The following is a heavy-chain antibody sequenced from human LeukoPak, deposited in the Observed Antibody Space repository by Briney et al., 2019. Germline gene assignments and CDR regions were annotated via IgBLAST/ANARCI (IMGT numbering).Heavy chain of an antibody. CDR2: IYTSGST. V-gene: IGHV4-4*07. CDR3: ARDPTYSSGWYSGGWFDP. Sequence: SETLSLTCTVSGVSISSYYWSWIRQPAGKELEWIGRIYTSGSTNYNPSLKSRVTMSVDTSKNQFSLKLSSVTAADTAVYYCARDPTYSSGWYSGGWFDPWGQGTLVTVSS. CDR1: GVSISSYY. D-gene: IGHD6-19*01. J-gene: IGHJ5*02.